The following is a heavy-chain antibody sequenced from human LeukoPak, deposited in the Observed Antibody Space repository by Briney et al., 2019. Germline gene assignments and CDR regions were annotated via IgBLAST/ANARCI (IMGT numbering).Heavy chain of an antibody. Sequence: GGSLRLSCAASGFTFSNYAMTWVRQAPGKGLEWVSAISTSGGSTYYADSVKGRFTISRDNAKNSLYLQMNSLRAEDTAVYYCAELGITMIGGVWGKGTTVTISS. CDR1: GFTFSNYA. CDR2: ISTSGGST. J-gene: IGHJ6*04. D-gene: IGHD3-10*02. V-gene: IGHV3-23*01. CDR3: AELGITMIGGV.